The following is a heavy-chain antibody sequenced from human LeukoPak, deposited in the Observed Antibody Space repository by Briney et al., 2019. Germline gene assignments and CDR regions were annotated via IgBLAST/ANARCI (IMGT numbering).Heavy chain of an antibody. D-gene: IGHD6-13*01. CDR2: IYYSGYT. V-gene: IGHV4-59*01. CDR3: AREGYSSSWYAYGMDV. CDR1: GGSISSYY. J-gene: IGHJ6*04. Sequence: SETLSLTCTVSGGSISSYYWSWIRQPPGKGLEWIGYIYYSGYTNYNPSLKSRVTISVDTSKNQFFLKLSSVTAADTAVYYCAREGYSSSWYAYGMDVWGKGTTVTVSS.